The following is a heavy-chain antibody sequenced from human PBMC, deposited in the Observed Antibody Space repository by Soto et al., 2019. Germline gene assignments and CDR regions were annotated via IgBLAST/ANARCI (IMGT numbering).Heavy chain of an antibody. V-gene: IGHV3-30*18. CDR1: GFTFSDYA. D-gene: IGHD3-16*02. Sequence: QAQLVESGGGVVQPGRSLRLSCAASGFTFSDYAMHWVRQAPGKGLEWVAVISFDGSERYHADSVKGRFTISRDNSKNTLNLQMDSLRVDDTAVYYCAKALGELSPESYDYWGQGTLITVSS. J-gene: IGHJ4*02. CDR2: ISFDGSER. CDR3: AKALGELSPESYDY.